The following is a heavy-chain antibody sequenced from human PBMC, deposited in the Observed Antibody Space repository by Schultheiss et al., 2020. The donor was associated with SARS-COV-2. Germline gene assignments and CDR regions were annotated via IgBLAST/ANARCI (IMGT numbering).Heavy chain of an antibody. Sequence: SETLSLTCTVSGGSVSSGSYYWGWIRQPPGKGLEWIGYIYYSGSTNYNPSLKSRVTISVDTSKNQFSLKLSSVTAADTAVYYCARQIKVGSYYNSATLSFIWGRGALVTVSS. CDR2: IYYSGST. CDR3: ARQIKVGSYYNSATLSFI. J-gene: IGHJ4*02. CDR1: GGSVSSGSYY. D-gene: IGHD5-24*01. V-gene: IGHV4-61*01.